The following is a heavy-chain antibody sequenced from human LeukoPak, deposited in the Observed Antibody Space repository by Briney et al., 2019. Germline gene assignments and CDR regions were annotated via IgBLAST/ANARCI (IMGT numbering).Heavy chain of an antibody. Sequence: PGGSLRLFCTASGFTFSDYWMTWVRQAPGKGPEWVANIKQDGSQRYYLDSVRCRFTISRDNAKNSLFLQMNGLRAEDTAVYYCARRGGSSSRRSPIDYWGKGTLVTVS. CDR2: IKQDGSQR. CDR1: GFTFSDYW. D-gene: IGHD6-6*01. J-gene: IGHJ4*02. V-gene: IGHV3-7*01. CDR3: ARRGGSSSRRSPIDY.